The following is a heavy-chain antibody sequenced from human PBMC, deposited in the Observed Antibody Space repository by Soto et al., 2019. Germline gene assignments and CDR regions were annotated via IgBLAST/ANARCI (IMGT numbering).Heavy chain of an antibody. D-gene: IGHD2-8*02. V-gene: IGHV3-13*01. J-gene: IGHJ5*02. CDR1: GFTFSAYD. Sequence: EVQLVESGGGLVQPGGSLRLSCAASGFTFSAYDMHWVRQATGKGLEWVAAIGTQHDTYYPDSVKGRFTMSRENAKNFLYLQMNSLTAGDTAVYYCARQASYWHGGGGWFDPWGQGTLVTVSS. CDR2: IGTQHDT. CDR3: ARQASYWHGGGGWFDP.